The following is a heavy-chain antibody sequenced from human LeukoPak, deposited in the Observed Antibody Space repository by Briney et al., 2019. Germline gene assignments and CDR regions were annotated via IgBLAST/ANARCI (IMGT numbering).Heavy chain of an antibody. CDR3: ARDDGY. D-gene: IGHD2-8*01. CDR1: GFTFSSYS. CDR2: ISSSSSTI. V-gene: IGHV3-48*01. J-gene: IGHJ4*02. Sequence: GGSLRLSCAASGFTFSSYSMNWVRQAPGKGLEWVSYISSSSSTIYYADSVKGRFIISRDNAKNSLYLQMNSLRAEDTAVYYCARDDGYWGQGTLVTVSS.